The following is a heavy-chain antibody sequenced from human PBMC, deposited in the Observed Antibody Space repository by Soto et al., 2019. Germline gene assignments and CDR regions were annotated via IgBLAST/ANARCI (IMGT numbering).Heavy chain of an antibody. Sequence: GGSLRLSCAASGFTFSSYDMHWVRQATGKGLEWVSAIGTAGDTYYPGSVKGRFTISRENAKNSLYLQMNSLRAEDTAVYYCARSVPGQLWSLFDYRGQGTLVTVSS. V-gene: IGHV3-13*01. J-gene: IGHJ4*02. CDR1: GFTFSSYD. CDR3: ARSVPGQLWSLFDY. CDR2: IGTAGDT. D-gene: IGHD5-18*01.